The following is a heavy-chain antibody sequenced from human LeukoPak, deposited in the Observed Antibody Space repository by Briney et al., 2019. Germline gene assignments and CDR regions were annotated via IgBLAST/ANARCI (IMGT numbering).Heavy chain of an antibody. CDR1: GFTFSSYE. V-gene: IGHV3-48*03. J-gene: IGHJ4*02. CDR3: ARDRGSSDY. Sequence: GGSLRLSCTASGFTFSSYEMNWVRQAPGKGLEWISYISGSGSSVYYADSVKGRFTISRDNAKNSLYLQMNSLRVEDTAVYYCARDRGSSDYWGQGTLSPSPQ. CDR2: ISGSGSSV. D-gene: IGHD3-10*01.